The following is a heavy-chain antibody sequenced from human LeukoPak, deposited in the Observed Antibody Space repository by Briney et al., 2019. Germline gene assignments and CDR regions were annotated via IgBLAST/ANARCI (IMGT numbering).Heavy chain of an antibody. D-gene: IGHD3-10*01. CDR1: GGSFSGYY. CDR2: INHSGST. J-gene: IGHJ5*02. CDR3: AQYYYGSGRNWFDP. Sequence: PSETLSLTCAVYGGSFSGYYWSWIRQPPGKGLEWIGEINHSGSTNYNPSLKSRVTISVDTSKNQFSLKLSSVTAADTAVYYCAQYYYGSGRNWFDPWGQGTLVTVSS. V-gene: IGHV4-34*01.